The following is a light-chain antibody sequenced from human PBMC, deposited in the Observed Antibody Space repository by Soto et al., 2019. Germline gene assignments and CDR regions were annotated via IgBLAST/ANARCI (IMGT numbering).Light chain of an antibody. Sequence: DIQMTQSPSSLSASVGDRVTVTCWASQSISNYLNWYQQKPGKAPKLLIYDASSVQSGVPSRFSGSGLGTDFTLTISSLQPEDSATYYCQQSYSTPPAFGQGTKVEIK. CDR2: DAS. V-gene: IGKV1-39*01. J-gene: IGKJ1*01. CDR1: QSISNY. CDR3: QQSYSTPPA.